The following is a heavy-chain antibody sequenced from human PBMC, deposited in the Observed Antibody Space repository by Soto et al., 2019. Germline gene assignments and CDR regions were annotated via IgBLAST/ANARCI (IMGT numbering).Heavy chain of an antibody. D-gene: IGHD1-26*01. CDR2: INPKSGGT. Sequence: ASVKVSCKASGYTFAVYYMHWVRQAPGQGLEWMGWINPKSGGTMYPQKFQGRVTMTWDTSISTAYMALTRLRSDDTAVYYCARDLAKGGGSAGFDYWGQGTLVTVSS. V-gene: IGHV1-2*02. CDR1: GYTFAVYY. J-gene: IGHJ4*02. CDR3: ARDLAKGGGSAGFDY.